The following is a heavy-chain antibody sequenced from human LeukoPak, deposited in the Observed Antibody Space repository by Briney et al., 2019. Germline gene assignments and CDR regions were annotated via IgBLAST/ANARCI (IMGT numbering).Heavy chain of an antibody. CDR3: ARDDYDSSTPYYFDY. V-gene: IGHV3-48*03. J-gene: IGHJ4*02. D-gene: IGHD3-22*01. CDR2: ISSCDRTISGSTI. CDR1: GFTFSNYE. Sequence: GGSLRLSCAASGFTFSNYEMIWVRQAPGKGLEWVAYISSCDRTISGSTIYYADSVKGRFTISRDNAKNSLFLQMNSLRAEDTAVYYCARDDYDSSTPYYFDYWGQGTLVTVSS.